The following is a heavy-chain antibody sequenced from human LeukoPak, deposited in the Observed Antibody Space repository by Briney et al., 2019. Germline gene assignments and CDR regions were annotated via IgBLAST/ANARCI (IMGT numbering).Heavy chain of an antibody. CDR2: IYPGDSDT. D-gene: IGHD6-6*01. Sequence: GESPKIFFKGSGFTFSSYWIGWVRQMPGKGLEWMGIIYPGDSDTRYSPSFQGQVTISADNSITTAYLQWSSLKASDTAMYYCARSAAARRGLYFDYWGQGTLVTVSS. J-gene: IGHJ4*02. V-gene: IGHV5-51*01. CDR1: GFTFSSYW. CDR3: ARSAAARRGLYFDY.